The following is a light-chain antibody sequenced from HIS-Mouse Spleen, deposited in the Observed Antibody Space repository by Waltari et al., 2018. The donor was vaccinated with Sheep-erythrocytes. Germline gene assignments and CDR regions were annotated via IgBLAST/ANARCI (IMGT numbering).Light chain of an antibody. CDR3: QACDSLTAG. J-gene: IGLJ2*01. Sequence: SYELTQPPSVSVAPGQTASITCSGEKLGDKYACWYKQKPGQSPVLVIYQDNKRPSGIPSRFSRSISENAATLPICGTRGMGGCVYYRQACDSLTAGFRGGTKLTGL. CDR1: KLGDKY. CDR2: QDN. V-gene: IGLV3-1*01.